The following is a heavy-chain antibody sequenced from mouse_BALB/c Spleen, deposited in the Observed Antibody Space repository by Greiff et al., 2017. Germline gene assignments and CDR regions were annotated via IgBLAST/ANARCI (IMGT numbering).Heavy chain of an antibody. CDR2: IDPETGGT. Sequence: QVQLKESGAELVRPGASVTLYCKASGYTFTDYEMHWVKQTPVHGLEWIGAIDPETGGTAYNQKFKGKATLTVDTSSSTAYMQLSSLASEDSALYYCARFGKGMDYWGQGTSVTVSS. J-gene: IGHJ4*01. CDR1: GYTFTDYE. V-gene: IGHV1-15*01. CDR3: ARFGKGMDY.